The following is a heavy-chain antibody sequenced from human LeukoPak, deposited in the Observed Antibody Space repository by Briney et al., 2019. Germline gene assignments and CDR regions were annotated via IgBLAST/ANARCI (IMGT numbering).Heavy chain of an antibody. Sequence: ASVMVSCKASGYTFTNNHIHWVRQAPGQGLEWMGVINPGGGSTSNAQTFQGRLIMTRDRSTNTVYMELSSLRSEDTAVYYCARAIKSYCGGDCYSGWFGPWGQGTLVTVSS. CDR1: GYTFTNNH. J-gene: IGHJ5*02. D-gene: IGHD2-21*01. V-gene: IGHV1-46*03. CDR2: INPGGGST. CDR3: ARAIKSYCGGDCYSGWFGP.